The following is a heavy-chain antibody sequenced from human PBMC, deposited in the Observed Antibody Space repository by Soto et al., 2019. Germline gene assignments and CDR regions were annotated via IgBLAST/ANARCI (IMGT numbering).Heavy chain of an antibody. CDR1: GFIFSNYW. CDR2: IKVDGSEK. CDR3: AKWGGGGSDN. Sequence: EVQLVESGGGLVQPGGSLRLSCAASGFIFSNYWMSWVRQAPGKGLEWVANIKVDGSEKYYVDSVKGRFTISRDNAKNSLFLQMNSLRVEDTALYYCAKWGGGGSDNWGQGTLVTVSS. V-gene: IGHV3-7*01. J-gene: IGHJ4*02. D-gene: IGHD1-26*01.